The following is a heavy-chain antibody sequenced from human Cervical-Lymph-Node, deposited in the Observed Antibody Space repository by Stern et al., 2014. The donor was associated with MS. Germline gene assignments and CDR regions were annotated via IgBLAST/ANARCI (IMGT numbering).Heavy chain of an antibody. D-gene: IGHD5-18*01. V-gene: IGHV3-9*01. Sequence: EVQLLESGGGLVQPGRSLRLSCAASGLTFDDYAMHWVRQAPGKGLEWVSGISWNSGSIGYADSVKGRFTISRDNAKNSLYLQMNSLRAEDTALYYCAKGGYSYGYVDYWGQGTLVTVSS. CDR2: ISWNSGSI. CDR3: AKGGYSYGYVDY. J-gene: IGHJ4*02. CDR1: GLTFDDYA.